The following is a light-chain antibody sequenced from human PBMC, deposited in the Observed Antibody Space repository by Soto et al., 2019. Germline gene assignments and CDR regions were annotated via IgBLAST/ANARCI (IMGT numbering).Light chain of an antibody. CDR1: SSDVGGYNY. CDR3: SSFTSAYTFV. CDR2: EVS. J-gene: IGLJ1*01. Sequence: SVLTQPASVSGSARQAIAISCTGTSSDVGGYNYVSWYQQHPGKAPKLLLSEVSKRPSGVSDRFSGSKSGNTASLTISGLQTQDEADYYCSSFTSAYTFVFGTGNKVTVL. V-gene: IGLV2-14*01.